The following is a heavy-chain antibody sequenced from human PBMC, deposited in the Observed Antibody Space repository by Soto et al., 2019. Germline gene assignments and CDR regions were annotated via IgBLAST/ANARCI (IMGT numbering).Heavy chain of an antibody. CDR3: ASWLKEAGICGNYSYGMGV. CDR2: IMPIFGRA. CDR1: GGTFSNYA. J-gene: IGHJ6*02. V-gene: IGHV1-69*12. Sequence: QVQLVQSGAEVKKPGSSVKVSCKASGGTFSNYAFSWVRQAPGQGLEWLGGIMPIFGRADYAQKFRGRVTITADESPSTAHMELSSLRSEDTAVYYCASWLKEAGICGNYSYGMGVWGQGTTVTVSS. D-gene: IGHD6-19*01.